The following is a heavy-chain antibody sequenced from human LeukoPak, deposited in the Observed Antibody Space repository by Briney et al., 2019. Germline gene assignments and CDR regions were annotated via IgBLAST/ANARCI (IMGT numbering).Heavy chain of an antibody. CDR1: GFTFSSYA. D-gene: IGHD6-13*01. V-gene: IGHV3-30-3*02. CDR3: AKWSKRSCIAAAGTRIDY. Sequence: PGGSLRLSCAASGFTFSSYAMHWVRQAPGKGLEWVAVISYDGSNKYYADSVKGRFTISRDNSKNTLYLQMNSLRAEDTAVYYCAKWSKRSCIAAAGTRIDYWGQGTLVTVSS. CDR2: ISYDGSNK. J-gene: IGHJ4*02.